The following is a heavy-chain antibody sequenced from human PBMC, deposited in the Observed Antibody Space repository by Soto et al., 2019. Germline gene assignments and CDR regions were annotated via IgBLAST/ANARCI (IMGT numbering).Heavy chain of an antibody. Sequence: SETLSLTCAVSGGSISSSNWWSWVRQPPRKGLEWIGEIYHSGSTNYNPSLKGRVTISVDKSKNQFSLKLSSVTAADTAVYYCARDRHYGSGRGYYYYGMDVWGQGATVTVSS. J-gene: IGHJ6*02. CDR3: ARDRHYGSGRGYYYYGMDV. D-gene: IGHD3-10*01. V-gene: IGHV4-4*02. CDR1: GGSISSSNW. CDR2: IYHSGST.